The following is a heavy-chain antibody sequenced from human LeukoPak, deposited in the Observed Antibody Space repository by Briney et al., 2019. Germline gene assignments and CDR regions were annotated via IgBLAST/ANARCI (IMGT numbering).Heavy chain of an antibody. V-gene: IGHV4-38-2*01. CDR3: ARVNWNFKTLDN. CDR2: IYHSGAT. D-gene: IGHD1-7*01. CDR1: DYSISSGYY. Sequence: PSETPSLTCAVSDYSISSGYYWGWIRQPPGRGLEWIGGIYHSGATYYNPSLVSRFTISVDMSKNQFFLKVRSVTAADTAVYYCARVNWNFKTLDNWGQGTLVTVSS. J-gene: IGHJ4*02.